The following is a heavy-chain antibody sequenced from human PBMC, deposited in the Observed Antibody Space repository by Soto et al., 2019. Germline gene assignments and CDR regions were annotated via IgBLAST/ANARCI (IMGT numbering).Heavy chain of an antibody. CDR2: IIPILGIA. CDR3: ATGFCSGGSCPKHALDY. V-gene: IGHV1-69*02. CDR1: GGTFSSYT. D-gene: IGHD2-15*01. J-gene: IGHJ4*02. Sequence: HVQLVQSGAEVKKPGSSVKVSCKASGGTFSSYTISWVRQAPGQGLEWMGRIIPILGIANYAQKFQGRVTITADKSTSTAYMELSSLRSEDTAVYYCATGFCSGGSCPKHALDYWGQRTLVTVSS.